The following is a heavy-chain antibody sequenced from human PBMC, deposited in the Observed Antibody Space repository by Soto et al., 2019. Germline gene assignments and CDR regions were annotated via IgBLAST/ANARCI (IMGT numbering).Heavy chain of an antibody. Sequence: SETLSLTCTVSSGSVSSRSYYWNWIRQPPGKGLEWIGYIHNIRSTNYNPSLESRVTISVDTSKNQFSLKLSSVTAADTAVYYCAARQFRRSTGPFDYWGQGILVTVS. D-gene: IGHD4-4*01. CDR3: AARQFRRSTGPFDY. CDR2: IHNIRST. V-gene: IGHV4-61*01. J-gene: IGHJ4*02. CDR1: SGSVSSRSYY.